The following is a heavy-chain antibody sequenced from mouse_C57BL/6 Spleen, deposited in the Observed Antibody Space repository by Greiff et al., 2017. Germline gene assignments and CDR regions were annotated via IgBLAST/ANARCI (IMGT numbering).Heavy chain of an antibody. J-gene: IGHJ2*01. CDR3: AREAYGSSKDYFDY. CDR2: IDPSDSYT. CDR1: GYTFTSYW. D-gene: IGHD1-1*01. V-gene: IGHV1-69*01. Sequence: QVQLQQPGAELVMPGASVKLSCKASGYTFTSYWMHWVKQRPGHGLEWIGEIDPSDSYTNYNQKFKGKSTLTVDKSSSTAYMQLSSLTSEDSAVYYCAREAYGSSKDYFDYWGQGTTLTVSS.